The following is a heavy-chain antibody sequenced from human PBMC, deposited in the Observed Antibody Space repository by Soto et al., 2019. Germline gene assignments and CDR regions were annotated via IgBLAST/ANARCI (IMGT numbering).Heavy chain of an antibody. CDR3: ARAKPVDFWSGYYPYYYYGMDV. Sequence: GGSLRLSCAASGFTFSSYAMHWVRQAPGKGLVWVAVISYDGSNKYYADSVKGRFTISRDNSKNTLYLQMNSLRAEDTAVYYCARAKPVDFWSGYYPYYYYGMDVWGQGTTVTSP. CDR2: ISYDGSNK. J-gene: IGHJ6*02. CDR1: GFTFSSYA. D-gene: IGHD3-3*01. V-gene: IGHV3-30-3*01.